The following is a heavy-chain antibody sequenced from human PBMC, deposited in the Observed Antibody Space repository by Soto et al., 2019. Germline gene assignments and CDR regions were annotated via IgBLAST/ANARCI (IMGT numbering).Heavy chain of an antibody. J-gene: IGHJ5*02. CDR2: IKQDGSEK. CDR3: ARDLRLAATAMVTFRWFDP. Sequence: FSSYWMSWVRQAPGKGLEWVANIKQDGSEKYYVDSVKGRFTISRDNAKNSLYLQMNSLRAEDTAVYYCARDLRLAATAMVTFRWFDPWGQGTLVTVSS. V-gene: IGHV3-7*01. CDR1: FSSYW. D-gene: IGHD5-18*01.